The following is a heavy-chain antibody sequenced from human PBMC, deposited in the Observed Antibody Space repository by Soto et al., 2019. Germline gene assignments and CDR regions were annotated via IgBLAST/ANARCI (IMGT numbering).Heavy chain of an antibody. V-gene: IGHV4-31*03. D-gene: IGHD3-22*01. CDR3: ARFRGATASYYYDSSGYYGDAFDI. Sequence: PSETLSLTCTVSGGSISSGGYYWSWIRQHPGKGLEWIGYIYYSGSTYYNPSLKSRVTISVGTSKNQFSLKLSSVTAADTAVYYCARFRGATASYYYDSSGYYGDAFDISGQGTMVTVSS. CDR2: IYYSGST. CDR1: GGSISSGGYY. J-gene: IGHJ3*02.